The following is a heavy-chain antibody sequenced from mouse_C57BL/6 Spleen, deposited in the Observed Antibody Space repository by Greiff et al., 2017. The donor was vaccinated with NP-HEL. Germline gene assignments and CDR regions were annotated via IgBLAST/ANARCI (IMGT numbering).Heavy chain of an antibody. D-gene: IGHD3-2*02. CDR3: ATSVADHATFWFAY. Sequence: QVQLQQPGAELVKPGASVKLSCKASGYTFTSYWMHWVKQRPGQGLEWIGMIHPSSGSTNYNEKFKSKATLTVDKSSSTAYMQLSSLTSEDPAVYYWATSVADHATFWFAYWGQGPLAPVSA. J-gene: IGHJ3*01. V-gene: IGHV1-64*01. CDR1: GYTFTSYW. CDR2: IHPSSGST.